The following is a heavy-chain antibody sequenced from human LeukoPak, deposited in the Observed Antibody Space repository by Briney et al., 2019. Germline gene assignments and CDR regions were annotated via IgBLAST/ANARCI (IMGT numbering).Heavy chain of an antibody. Sequence: SETLSLTCTVSGGSISSYYWSWIRQPPGKGLEWIGYIYYSGSTNYNPSLKSRVTISVDTSKNQFSLKLSSVTAADTAVYYCARHGGAYSFDYWGQGTLVTVSS. CDR3: ARHGGAYSFDY. D-gene: IGHD4-11*01. V-gene: IGHV4-59*08. CDR2: IYYSGST. CDR1: GGSISSYY. J-gene: IGHJ4*02.